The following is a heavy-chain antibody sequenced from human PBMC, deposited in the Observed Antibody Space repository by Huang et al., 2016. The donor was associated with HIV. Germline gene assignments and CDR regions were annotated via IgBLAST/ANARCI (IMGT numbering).Heavy chain of an antibody. CDR2: SSAYKGNT. Sequence: GLQAPGKGLEWRGWSSAYKGNTNYAEKVQGRGTLTRDTSATTAYMELRDVTSADTAVYYCARDHWYPLQNWFDLWGQGTLVTVSS. D-gene: IGHD1-1*01. J-gene: IGHJ5*01. V-gene: IGHV1-18*01. CDR3: ARDHWYPLQNWFDL.